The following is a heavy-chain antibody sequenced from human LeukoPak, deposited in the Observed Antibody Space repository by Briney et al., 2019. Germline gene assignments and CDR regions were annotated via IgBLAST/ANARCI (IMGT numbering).Heavy chain of an antibody. CDR1: GFTFSSYW. D-gene: IGHD1-26*01. J-gene: IGHJ4*02. CDR3: ARDLPVVGAPGFDC. V-gene: IGHV3-7*01. CDR2: IKQDGSEK. Sequence: GGSLRLSCEASGFTFSSYWMSWVRQAPGKGLEWVANIKQDGSEKLYVDSVKGRFTISRDNAKNSLYLQMNSLRAEDTAVYYCARDLPVVGAPGFDCWGQGTLVTVSS.